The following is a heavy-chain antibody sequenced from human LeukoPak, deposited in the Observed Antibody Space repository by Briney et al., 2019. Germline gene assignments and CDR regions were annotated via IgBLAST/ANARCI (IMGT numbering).Heavy chain of an antibody. CDR2: INPNSGGT. J-gene: IGHJ4*02. CDR3: ARDRYSFGYRYFDY. V-gene: IGHV1-2*02. Sequence: ASVKVSCKASGYTFTDYYMHWVRQAPGQGLEWMGWINPNSGGTNYAQKFQGRVTMTRDTSINTAHMELSRLRSDDTAVYYCARDRYSFGYRYFDYWGQGTPVTVSS. D-gene: IGHD5-18*01. CDR1: GYTFTDYY.